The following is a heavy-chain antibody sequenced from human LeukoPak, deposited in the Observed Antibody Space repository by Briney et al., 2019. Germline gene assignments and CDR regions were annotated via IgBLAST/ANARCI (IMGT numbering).Heavy chain of an antibody. J-gene: IGHJ4*02. V-gene: IGHV1-2*02. Sequence: ASVKVSCKASGYTFTGYYMHWVRQAPGQGLEWMGWINPNSGGTNYAQKFQGRVTMTRDTSISTAYMELSRLRPDDTAVYYCARVSPLARYCSGGSCYSGYWGQGTLVTVSS. CDR2: INPNSGGT. D-gene: IGHD2-15*01. CDR1: GYTFTGYY. CDR3: ARVSPLARYCSGGSCYSGY.